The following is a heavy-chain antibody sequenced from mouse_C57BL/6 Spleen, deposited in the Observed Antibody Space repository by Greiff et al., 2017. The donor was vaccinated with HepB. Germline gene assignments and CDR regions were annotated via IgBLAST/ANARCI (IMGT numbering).Heavy chain of an antibody. CDR2: ISYDGSN. D-gene: IGHD1-1*01. CDR3: AREGIYYGFDY. V-gene: IGHV3-6*01. Sequence: EVQLQESGPGLVKPSPSLSLPCSVTGYSITSGYYWDWIRQFPGNKLEWMGYISYDGSNNYNPSLKNRISITRDTSKNQFFLKLNSVTTEDTATYYCAREGIYYGFDYWGQGTTPTVSS. CDR1: GYSITSGYY. J-gene: IGHJ2*01.